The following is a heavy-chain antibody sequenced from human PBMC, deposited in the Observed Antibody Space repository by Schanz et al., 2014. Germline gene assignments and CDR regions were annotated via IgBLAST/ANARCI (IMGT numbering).Heavy chain of an antibody. J-gene: IGHJ4*02. CDR2: IRSSSSTI. CDR3: XSEASDYYDSSGYYYLY. D-gene: IGHD3-22*01. V-gene: IGHV3-48*01. Sequence: VQLVESGGGLVKPGGSLRLSCGASGFTFSNAWMTWVRQAQGKGLEWVSYIRSSSSTIYYADSVKGRFTISRDNAKXXXXXQMXSLXXXXXXXXXXXSEASDYYDSSGYYYLYWGQGTLVTVSS. CDR1: GFTFSNAW.